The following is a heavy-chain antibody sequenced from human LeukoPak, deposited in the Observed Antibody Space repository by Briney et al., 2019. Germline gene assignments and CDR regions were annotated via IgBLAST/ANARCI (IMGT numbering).Heavy chain of an antibody. J-gene: IGHJ1*01. CDR2: INHSGST. V-gene: IGHV4-34*01. CDR1: GGSISSYY. Sequence: SETLSLTCTVSGGSISSYYWSWIRQPPGKGLEWIGEINHSGSTNYNPSLKSRVTISVDTSKNQFSLKLSSVTAADTAVYYCARRGPRQLVPLQHWGQGTLVTVSS. D-gene: IGHD6-6*01. CDR3: ARRGPRQLVPLQH.